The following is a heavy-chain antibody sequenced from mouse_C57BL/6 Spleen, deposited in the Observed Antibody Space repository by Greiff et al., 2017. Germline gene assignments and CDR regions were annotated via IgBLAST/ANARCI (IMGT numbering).Heavy chain of an antibody. CDR3: ASHAMDY. CDR1: GYSFTGYY. Sequence: VQLQQSGPELVKPGASVKISCKASGYSFTGYYMHWVKQSSEKSLEWIGEINPSTGGTSYNQKFKGKATLTVDKSSSTAYMQLKSLTSEDSAVYYCASHAMDYWGQGTSVTVSS. V-gene: IGHV1-43*01. J-gene: IGHJ4*01. CDR2: INPSTGGT.